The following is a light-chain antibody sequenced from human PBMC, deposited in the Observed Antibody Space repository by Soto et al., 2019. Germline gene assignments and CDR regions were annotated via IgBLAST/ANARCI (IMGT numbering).Light chain of an antibody. CDR3: NSYTSSTTLV. CDR1: RSDVGGYNY. Sequence: QSALTQPSSVSGSPGQSITISCTGTRSDVGGYNYVSWYQHHAVKAPKLMIYEVSNRPSGVSNRFSGSKSGNTASLTISGLQAEDEADYYCNSYTSSTTLVFGGGTKVTVL. CDR2: EVS. V-gene: IGLV2-14*01. J-gene: IGLJ2*01.